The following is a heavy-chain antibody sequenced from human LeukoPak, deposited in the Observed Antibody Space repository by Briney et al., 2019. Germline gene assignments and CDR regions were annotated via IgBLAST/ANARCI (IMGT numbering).Heavy chain of an antibody. CDR3: ARDPPDYGAGPGWFDP. D-gene: IGHD4-17*01. Sequence: GGSLRLSCAASGFTFSSYSMNWVRQAPGKGLEWVSSISSSSSYIYYADSVKGRFTISRDNAKNSLYLQMNSLRAEDTAVYYCARDPPDYGAGPGWFDPWGQGTLVTVSS. CDR2: ISSSSSYI. J-gene: IGHJ5*02. CDR1: GFTFSSYS. V-gene: IGHV3-21*01.